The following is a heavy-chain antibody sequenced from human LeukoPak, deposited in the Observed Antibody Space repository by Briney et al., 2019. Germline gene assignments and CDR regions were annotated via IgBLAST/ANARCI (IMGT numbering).Heavy chain of an antibody. D-gene: IGHD2-2*02. CDR1: GGSFTSSTYY. CDR3: ASSPGGYCSSTSCYTGGRFGY. Sequence: SETLSLTCTVSGGSFTSSTYYWGWIRQPPGKGLEWIGSMYYSGSTYYNQSLKSRLIISVDTSTNQFSLKLTSVTAADTAVYYCASSPGGYCSSTSCYTGGRFGYWGQGILVTVSS. CDR2: MYYSGST. J-gene: IGHJ4*02. V-gene: IGHV4-39*01.